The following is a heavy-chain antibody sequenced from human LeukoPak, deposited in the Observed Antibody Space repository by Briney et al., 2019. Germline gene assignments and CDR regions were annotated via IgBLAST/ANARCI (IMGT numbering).Heavy chain of an antibody. D-gene: IGHD2-2*01. CDR3: ARDRYQLPYL. CDR2: INPSGGST. J-gene: IGHJ4*02. Sequence: ASVKVSCKASGYAFTSYYMHWVRQSPGQLLEWMGIINPSGGSTSYAQKFQGRVTMTRDTSTSTVYMELSSLRSEDTAVYYCARDRYQLPYLWGQGTLVTVSS. CDR1: GYAFTSYY. V-gene: IGHV1-46*01.